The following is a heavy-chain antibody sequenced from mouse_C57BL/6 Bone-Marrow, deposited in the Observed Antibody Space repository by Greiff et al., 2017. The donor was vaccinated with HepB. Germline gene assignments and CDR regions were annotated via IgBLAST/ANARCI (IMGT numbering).Heavy chain of an antibody. CDR1: GYTFTSYW. CDR3: ARNGSSYDYAMDY. CDR2: IHPNSGST. D-gene: IGHD1-1*01. V-gene: IGHV1-64*01. J-gene: IGHJ4*01. Sequence: VQLQQPGAELVKPGASVKLSCKASGYTFTSYWMHWVKQRPGQGLEWIGMIHPNSGSTNYNEKFKSKATLTVDKSSSTAYMQLSSLTSEDSAVYYCARNGSSYDYAMDYWGQGTSVTVSS.